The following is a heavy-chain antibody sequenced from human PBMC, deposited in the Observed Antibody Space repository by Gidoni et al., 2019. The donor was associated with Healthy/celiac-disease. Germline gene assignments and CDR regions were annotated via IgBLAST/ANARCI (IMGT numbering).Heavy chain of an antibody. J-gene: IGHJ6*03. Sequence: QVQLQQWGAGLLKPSETLSLTCAVYGGSFSGYYWSWIRQPPGKGLEWIGEINHSGSTNYNPSLKSRVTISVDTSKNQFSLKLSSVTAADTAVYYCARAPIAAATYESYYYYYMDVWGKGTTVTVSS. CDR1: GGSFSGYY. V-gene: IGHV4-34*01. D-gene: IGHD6-13*01. CDR3: ARAPIAAATYESYYYYYMDV. CDR2: INHSGST.